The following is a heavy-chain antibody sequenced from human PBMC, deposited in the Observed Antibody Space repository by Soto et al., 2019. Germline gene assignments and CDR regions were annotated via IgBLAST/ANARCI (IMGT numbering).Heavy chain of an antibody. Sequence: GGSLRLSCAASGFTFSSYAMSWVRQAPGKGLEWVSAISGSGGSTYYADSVKGRFTISRDNSKNTLYLQMNSLRAEDTAVYYCARANFWSGSRGYGMDVWGQGTTVTVSS. D-gene: IGHD3-3*01. CDR3: ARANFWSGSRGYGMDV. CDR1: GFTFSSYA. CDR2: ISGSGGST. V-gene: IGHV3-23*01. J-gene: IGHJ6*02.